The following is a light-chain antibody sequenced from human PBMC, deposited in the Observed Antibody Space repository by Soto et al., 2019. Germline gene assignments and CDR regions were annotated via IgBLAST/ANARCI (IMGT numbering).Light chain of an antibody. CDR3: QQYGSSPRT. J-gene: IGKJ1*01. CDR2: GAS. Sequence: EIVLTQSPGTLSLSPGERATLSCRASQSVSSNNLAWYQQRPGQAPRLLNYGASTRATGIPDRCSGSGCGAIFTLTITRLDHEDYAVYYCQQYGSSPRTFGQGTKVEIK. V-gene: IGKV3-20*01. CDR1: QSVSSNN.